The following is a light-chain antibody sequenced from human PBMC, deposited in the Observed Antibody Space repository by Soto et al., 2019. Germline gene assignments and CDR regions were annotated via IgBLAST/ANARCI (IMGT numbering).Light chain of an antibody. CDR3: QQYAASPRT. CDR2: GVS. J-gene: IGKJ1*01. Sequence: EIVLTQSPGTLSLSPRERATLSCRASQSVSSGYLAWYQHKPGQAPRLLIYGVSSRAPGIPDRFSGSGSGTDFTLTISRLETDDFAVYYCQQYAASPRTFGQGTQVEVK. CDR1: QSVSSGY. V-gene: IGKV3-20*01.